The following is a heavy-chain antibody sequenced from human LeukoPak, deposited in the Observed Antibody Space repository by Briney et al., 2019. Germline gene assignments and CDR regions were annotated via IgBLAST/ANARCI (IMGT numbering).Heavy chain of an antibody. CDR1: GGSVTTSSYY. J-gene: IGHJ5*02. V-gene: IGHV4-61*01. CDR3: ARHSMSAGSDWFDP. D-gene: IGHD2/OR15-2a*01. CDR2: IYYSGST. Sequence: PSETLSLTCTVSGGSVTTSSYYWSWIRQPPGKGLEWIGYIYYSGSTNYNPSLKSRVTISVDTSKNQFSLKLSSVTAADTAVYYCARHSMSAGSDWFDPWGQGTLVTVSS.